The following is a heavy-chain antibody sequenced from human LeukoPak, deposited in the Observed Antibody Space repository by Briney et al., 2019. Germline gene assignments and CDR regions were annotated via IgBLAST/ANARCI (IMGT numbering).Heavy chain of an antibody. D-gene: IGHD6-25*01. Sequence: GGSLRLSCVASGFTFSSYELHWVRQAPGKGLEWLSYIGWSNDNIKYAGSVRGRFTVSRDNAKDSLYLQMNSLRVEDTDVYFCAREIPATSGDAFDVWGQGTVVTVSS. V-gene: IGHV3-48*03. CDR1: GFTFSSYE. CDR2: IGWSNDNI. J-gene: IGHJ3*01. CDR3: AREIPATSGDAFDV.